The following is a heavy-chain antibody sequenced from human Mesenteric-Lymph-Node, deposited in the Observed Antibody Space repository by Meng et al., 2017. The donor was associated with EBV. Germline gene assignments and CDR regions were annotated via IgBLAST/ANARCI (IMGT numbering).Heavy chain of an antibody. CDR2: INTYGSRT. CDR3: TSDLGGATDF. Sequence: EVQLVGCGGGLVQPGGSLSLSCAASGFTVSSYWMHWVRQAPGKGLVWVSHINTYGSRTDYADSVKGRFTISRDNAKNTLSLQMNSLRAEDTAVYYCTSDLGGATDFWGQGTLVTVSS. J-gene: IGHJ4*02. CDR1: GFTVSSYW. V-gene: IGHV3-74*01. D-gene: IGHD1-26*01.